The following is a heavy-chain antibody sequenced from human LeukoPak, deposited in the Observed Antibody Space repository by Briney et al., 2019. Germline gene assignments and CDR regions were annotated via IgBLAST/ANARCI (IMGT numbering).Heavy chain of an antibody. CDR3: ARSGYSYDSAVYWNFDL. J-gene: IGHJ2*01. D-gene: IGHD5-18*01. Sequence: SATLSLTCTVSGGSTSSYYWTWIRQPPGKGLEWIGYVSYSGTTKYNPSLKSRVTMSVDMSKNRLSLRLTSVTAADTAVYYCARSGYSYDSAVYWNFDLWGRGTLVTVSS. CDR2: VSYSGTT. V-gene: IGHV4-59*01. CDR1: GGSTSSYY.